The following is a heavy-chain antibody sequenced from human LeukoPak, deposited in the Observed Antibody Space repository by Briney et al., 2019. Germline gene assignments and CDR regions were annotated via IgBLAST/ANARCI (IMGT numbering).Heavy chain of an antibody. D-gene: IGHD3-22*01. V-gene: IGHV4-59*01. CDR2: IYYSGST. CDR3: ARDHYYDSSGYSTDAFDI. CDR1: GGSISSYY. J-gene: IGHJ3*02. Sequence: PSETLSLTCTVSGGSISSYYWSWIRQPPGKGLEWIGYIYYSGSTNYNPSLKSRVTISVDTSKNQFSLKLSSVTAADTAVYYCARDHYYDSSGYSTDAFDIWGQGTMVTVSS.